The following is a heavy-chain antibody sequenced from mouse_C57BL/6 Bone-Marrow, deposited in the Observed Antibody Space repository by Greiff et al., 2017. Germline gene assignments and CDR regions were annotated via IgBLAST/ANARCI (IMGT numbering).Heavy chain of an antibody. V-gene: IGHV5-6*02. CDR2: ISSGGSYT. Sequence: DVMLVESGGDLVKPGGSLKLSCAASGFTFSSYGMSWVRQTPDKRLEWVATISSGGSYTYYPDSVKGRFTISRDNAKNTLYLQRSSLKSEDTAMYYCARHDSTAYWGQGTLVTVSA. D-gene: IGHD2-5*01. CDR3: ARHDSTAY. J-gene: IGHJ3*01. CDR1: GFTFSSYG.